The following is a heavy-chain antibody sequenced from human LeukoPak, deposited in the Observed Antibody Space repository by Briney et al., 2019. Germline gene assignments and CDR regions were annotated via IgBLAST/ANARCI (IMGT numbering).Heavy chain of an antibody. Sequence: AGTLRLSCAASGFTISNTWLSWGRQAPGKGLGWGGRIKSKTAGGTTDYAAPVKGRFTISRDDSNNSLYLQMNSLKTEDTAVYYCTTDWIRYNGNHEVYWGQGTLVTVSS. J-gene: IGHJ4*02. CDR3: TTDWIRYNGNHEVY. D-gene: IGHD1-14*01. CDR1: GFTISNTW. V-gene: IGHV3-15*01. CDR2: IKSKTAGGTT.